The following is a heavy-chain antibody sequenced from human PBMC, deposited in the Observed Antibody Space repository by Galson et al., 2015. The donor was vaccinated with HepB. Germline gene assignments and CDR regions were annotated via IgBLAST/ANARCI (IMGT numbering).Heavy chain of an antibody. CDR1: GFAFSSYA. CDR2: ISYDGSNK. J-gene: IGHJ4*02. Sequence: SLRLSCAASGFAFSSYAMHWVRQAPGKGLEWVAVISYDGSNKYYADSVKGRFTISRDNSKNTLYLQMNSLRAEDTAVYYCARDGGYGDYLYYFDYWGQGTLVTVSS. V-gene: IGHV3-30-3*01. CDR3: ARDGGYGDYLYYFDY. D-gene: IGHD4-17*01.